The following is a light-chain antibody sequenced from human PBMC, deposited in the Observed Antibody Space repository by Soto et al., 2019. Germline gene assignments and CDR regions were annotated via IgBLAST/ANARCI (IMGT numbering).Light chain of an antibody. J-gene: IGKJ4*01. V-gene: IGKV3-20*01. CDR1: QSVSTNS. CDR3: QQYGSLVLT. CDR2: GAS. Sequence: EIVLTQSPDTLSLAPGERATLSCRASQSVSTNSLACYQQKRGQGPRPLIYGASIRSTGTPDRISGSGSGTDFTIIISRLEPEDFAVYYCQQYGSLVLTFGGWTKVEIK.